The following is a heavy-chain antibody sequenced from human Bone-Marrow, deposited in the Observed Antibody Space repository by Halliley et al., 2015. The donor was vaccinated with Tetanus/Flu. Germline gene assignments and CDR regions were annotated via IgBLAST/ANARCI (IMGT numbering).Heavy chain of an antibody. CDR3: AKGPGIPVAGTPAHFDY. V-gene: IGHV3-74*01. D-gene: IGHD6-19*01. Sequence: INSDGSRTTYADSVQGRFTIPRDNSKNTLYLRMNSLRSEDTAVYFCAKGPGIPVAGTPAHFDYWGQGTLVTVSS. J-gene: IGHJ4*02. CDR2: INSDGSRT.